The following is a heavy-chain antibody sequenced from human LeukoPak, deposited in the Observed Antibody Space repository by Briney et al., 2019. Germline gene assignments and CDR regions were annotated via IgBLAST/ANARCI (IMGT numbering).Heavy chain of an antibody. J-gene: IGHJ4*02. V-gene: IGHV4-59*01. CDR2: IYYSGST. CDR1: GGSISSYY. D-gene: IGHD6-19*01. Sequence: SSETLPLTCTVSGGSISSYYWNWIRQPPGKGLEWIGYIYYSGSTNYNPSLKSRVTISVDTSKNQFSLKLSSVTAADTAVYYCARLGTFSSGFDYWGQGTLVTVSS. CDR3: ARLGTFSSGFDY.